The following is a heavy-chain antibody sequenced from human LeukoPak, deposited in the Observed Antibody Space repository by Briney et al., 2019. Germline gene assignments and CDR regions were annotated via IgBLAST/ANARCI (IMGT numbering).Heavy chain of an antibody. CDR2: IYYSGST. D-gene: IGHD3-10*01. CDR1: GGSISSYY. CDR3: ARLSILWFGESSYDY. V-gene: IGHV4-59*08. Sequence: PSETLSLTCTVSGGSISSYYWSWIRQPPGKGLEWIGNIYYSGSTNYNPSLKSRVTISVDTSKNQFSLKLSSVTAADTAVYYCARLSILWFGESSYDYWGQGTLVTVSS. J-gene: IGHJ4*02.